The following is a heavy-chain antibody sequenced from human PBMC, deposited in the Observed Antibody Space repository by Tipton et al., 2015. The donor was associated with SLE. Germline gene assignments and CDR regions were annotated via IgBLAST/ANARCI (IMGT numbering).Heavy chain of an antibody. D-gene: IGHD7-27*01. V-gene: IGHV4-59*01. Sequence: TLSLTCTVSGGSIRNYYWSWIRQPPGKGLEWIGNIYSSGSTKYNPSLKSRVIISVDTSKNQFSLNLSSVTAADTAVYYCARDAGGSLGMESYYYYMDVWGKGTTVTVSS. CDR3: ARDAGGSLGMESYYYYMDV. J-gene: IGHJ6*03. CDR1: GGSIRNYY. CDR2: IYSSGST.